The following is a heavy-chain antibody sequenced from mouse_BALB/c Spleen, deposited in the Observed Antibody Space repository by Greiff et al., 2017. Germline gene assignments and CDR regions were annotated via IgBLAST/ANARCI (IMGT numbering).Heavy chain of an antibody. D-gene: IGHD1-1*01. Sequence: VQLQQSGAELARPGASVKLSCKASGYTFTSYWMQWVKQMPGQGLEWIGAIYPGDGDTRYTQKFKGKATLTADKSSSTAYMQLSSLASEDSAVYYCARSYGRLMDYWGQGTSVTVAS. J-gene: IGHJ4*01. CDR3: ARSYGRLMDY. V-gene: IGHV1-87*01. CDR2: IYPGDGDT. CDR1: GYTFTSYW.